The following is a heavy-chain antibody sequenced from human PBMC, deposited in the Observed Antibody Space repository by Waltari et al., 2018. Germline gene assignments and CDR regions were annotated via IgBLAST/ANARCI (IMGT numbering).Heavy chain of an antibody. CDR1: GFTFRSSA. CDR2: TSPERSIR. Sequence: QVQLVESGGGVVQPGRSLRLSCAASGFTFRSSAVHGVHQAPGKGREGVAVTSPERSIRVYAESVQGRFTISRDNSKNTLYLQMNSLRVEDTAVYYCARDPIPGAPDYCDYWGQGTLVTVSS. V-gene: IGHV3-30-3*01. D-gene: IGHD2-2*02. J-gene: IGHJ4*02. CDR3: ARDPIPGAPDYCDY.